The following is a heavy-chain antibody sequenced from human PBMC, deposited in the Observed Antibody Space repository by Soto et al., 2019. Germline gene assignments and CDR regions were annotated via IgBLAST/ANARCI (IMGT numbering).Heavy chain of an antibody. V-gene: IGHV3-30*18. D-gene: IGHD6-19*01. Sequence: QVQLVESGGGVVQPGRSLRLSCAASGFTFRSYGMHWVRQAPGKGLEWVAGLSYDGSDKYYADSVRGRFTISRDNSKNTLYLQMNSLRAEDTAVYYCAKPNTSGWYYFYYGMDVWGQGTTVTVSS. CDR3: AKPNTSGWYYFYYGMDV. CDR2: LSYDGSDK. CDR1: GFTFRSYG. J-gene: IGHJ6*02.